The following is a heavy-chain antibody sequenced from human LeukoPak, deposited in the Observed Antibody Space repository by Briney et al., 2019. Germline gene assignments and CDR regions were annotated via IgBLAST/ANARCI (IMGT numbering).Heavy chain of an antibody. J-gene: IGHJ6*02. CDR1: GFTFSSYG. CDR2: IWYDGSNK. CDR3: ARDRIMRRYYYYYYGMDV. V-gene: IGHV3-33*01. Sequence: GRSLRLSCAASGFTFSSYGMHWVRQAPGKGLEWVAVIWYDGSNKYYADSVKGRFTISRDNSKNTLYLQMNSLRAEDTAVYYCARDRIMRRYYYYYYGMDVWGQGTTVTVSS. D-gene: IGHD3-16*01.